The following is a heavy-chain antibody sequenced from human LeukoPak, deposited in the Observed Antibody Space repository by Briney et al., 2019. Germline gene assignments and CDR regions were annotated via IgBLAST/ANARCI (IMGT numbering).Heavy chain of an antibody. CDR3: ATLQLASIAARRAGDFDY. Sequence: PSETLSLTCAVYGGSFSGYYWSWIRQPPGKGLEWIGEINHSGSTNYNPSLKSRVTISVDTSKNQFSLKLSSVTAADTAVYYCATLQLASIAARRAGDFDYWGQGTLVSVSS. CDR2: INHSGST. V-gene: IGHV4-34*01. CDR1: GGSFSGYY. J-gene: IGHJ4*02. D-gene: IGHD6-6*01.